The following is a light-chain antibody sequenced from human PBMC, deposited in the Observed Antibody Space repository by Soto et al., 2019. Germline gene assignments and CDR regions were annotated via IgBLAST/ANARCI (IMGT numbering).Light chain of an antibody. CDR3: QQYART. J-gene: IGKJ1*01. V-gene: IGKV3-20*01. CDR2: GAS. Sequence: EIVLTQSPGTLSLSPGERATLSCRASQSVSSSYLAWYQQKPGQAPRLLIYGASSRATGIPDRFGGSGSGTDFTLTISRLEPEDFAVYYCQQYARTFGQGTKVEIK. CDR1: QSVSSSY.